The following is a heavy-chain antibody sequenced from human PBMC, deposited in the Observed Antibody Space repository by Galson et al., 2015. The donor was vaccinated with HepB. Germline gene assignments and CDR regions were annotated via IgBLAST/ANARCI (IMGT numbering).Heavy chain of an antibody. J-gene: IGHJ4*02. V-gene: IGHV3-23*01. CDR3: AKVSGGVVVPAANDY. D-gene: IGHD2-2*01. Sequence: SLRLSCAASGFTFSSYAMSWVRQAPGKGLEWVSAISGSGGSTYYADSVKGRFTISRDNSKNTLYLQMNSLRAEDTAVYYCAKVSGGVVVPAANDYWGQGTLVTVSS. CDR1: GFTFSSYA. CDR2: ISGSGGST.